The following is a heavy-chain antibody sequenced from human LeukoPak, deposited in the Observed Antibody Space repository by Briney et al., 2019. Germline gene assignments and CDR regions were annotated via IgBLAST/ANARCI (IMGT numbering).Heavy chain of an antibody. V-gene: IGHV4-59*01. Sequence: SETLSLTCTVSGGSISSYYWSWIRQPPGKGLEWIGYIYYSGSTNYNPSLKRRVTISVDTSKNQFSLKLSSVTAADTAVYYCARDRRDGYNYNWFDPWGQGTLVTVSS. CDR1: GGSISSYY. D-gene: IGHD5-24*01. CDR3: ARDRRDGYNYNWFDP. J-gene: IGHJ5*02. CDR2: IYYSGST.